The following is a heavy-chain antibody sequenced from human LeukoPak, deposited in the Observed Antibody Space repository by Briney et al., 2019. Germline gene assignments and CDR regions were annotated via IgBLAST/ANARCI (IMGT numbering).Heavy chain of an antibody. CDR3: AMNWNCDY. V-gene: IGHV3-30*02. Sequence: SGGSLRLSCVASGFTFSSYGLHWVRQAPGKGLEWVAFIRFDGSSEYYADSVKGRFTISRDNSKSTLYLQMNSLRAEDTAVYYCAMNWNCDYWGQGTLVTVSS. CDR2: IRFDGSSE. J-gene: IGHJ4*02. D-gene: IGHD1-7*01. CDR1: GFTFSSYG.